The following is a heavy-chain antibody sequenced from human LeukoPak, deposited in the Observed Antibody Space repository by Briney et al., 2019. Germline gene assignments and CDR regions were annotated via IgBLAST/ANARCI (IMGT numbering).Heavy chain of an antibody. CDR2: IYSGGST. CDR1: GFTVSSNY. Sequence: GGSLRLSCAASGFTVSSNYMSWVRQAPGKGLEWVSVIYSGGSTYYADSVKGRFTISRDNSKNTLYLQMNSLRAEDTAVYYCAKDLLGILWFGESRQPFDYWGQGTLVTVSS. D-gene: IGHD3-10*01. V-gene: IGHV3-53*01. CDR3: AKDLLGILWFGESRQPFDY. J-gene: IGHJ4*02.